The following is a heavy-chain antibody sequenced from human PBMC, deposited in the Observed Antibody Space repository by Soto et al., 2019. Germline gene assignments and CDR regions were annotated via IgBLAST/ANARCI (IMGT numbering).Heavy chain of an antibody. D-gene: IGHD3-22*01. J-gene: IGHJ6*02. CDR3: ARVVVVIPPGYYYAMDV. CDR2: ITSSSDTI. Sequence: GGSLRLSCAASGFTFSSFHMNWVRQAPGRGLEWVAYITSSSDTIYYSDSVKGRFTISRDNGENSLFLQMNSLRDEDTAVYYCARVVVVIPPGYYYAMDVWGQGTTVTVSS. CDR1: GFTFSSFH. V-gene: IGHV3-48*02.